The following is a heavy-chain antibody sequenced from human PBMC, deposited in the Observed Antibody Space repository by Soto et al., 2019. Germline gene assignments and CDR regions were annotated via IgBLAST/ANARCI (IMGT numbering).Heavy chain of an antibody. D-gene: IGHD2-21*01. Sequence: GASVKVACKASGFTSTGSAVQWVRQARGQRLEWIGGIGVGSGNRHYAQKFQERVTITSDLRANTSEMELSSMRSEDTAEYYAASFGENFDNWRQGTVVTVSS. J-gene: IGHJ4*02. CDR2: IGVGSGNR. CDR1: GFTSTGSA. CDR3: ASFGENFDN. V-gene: IGHV1-58*01.